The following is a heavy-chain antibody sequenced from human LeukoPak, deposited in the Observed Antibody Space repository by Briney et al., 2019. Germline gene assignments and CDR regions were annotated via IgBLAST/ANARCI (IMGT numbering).Heavy chain of an antibody. CDR1: GHTFTSYG. V-gene: IGHV1-8*02. CDR3: STYYYDSSGYATGDY. D-gene: IGHD3-22*01. Sequence: ASVKVSCKASGHTFTSYGISWVRQAPGQGLEWMGWMNPNSGNTGYAQKFQGRVTMTRNTSISTAYMELSSLRSEDTAVYYCSTYYYDSSGYATGDYWGQGTLVTVSS. J-gene: IGHJ4*02. CDR2: MNPNSGNT.